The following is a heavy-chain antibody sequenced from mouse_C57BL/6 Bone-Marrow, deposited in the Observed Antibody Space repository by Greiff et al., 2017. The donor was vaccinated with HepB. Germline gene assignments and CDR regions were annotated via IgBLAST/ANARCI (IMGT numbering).Heavy chain of an antibody. J-gene: IGHJ3*01. Sequence: VKLQESGPGLVQPSQSLSITCTVSGFSLTSYGVHWVRQSPGKGLEWLGVIWRGGSTDYNAAFMSRLSNTKDNSKSQDFFKMNSLQADDTAIDYCAINYYGSSGCADWGQGTLVTVAA. CDR3: AINYYGSSGCAD. D-gene: IGHD1-1*01. CDR2: IWRGGST. CDR1: GFSLTSYG. V-gene: IGHV2-5*01.